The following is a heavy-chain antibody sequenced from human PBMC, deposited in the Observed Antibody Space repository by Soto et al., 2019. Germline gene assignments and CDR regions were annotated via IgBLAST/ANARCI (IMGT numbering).Heavy chain of an antibody. V-gene: IGHV3-48*02. Sequence: PGGSLRLSCAASGFSPSSYAMNWVRQAPGKGLEWLSFISHRGTTIYDADAVKGRFTISRDNARNSLYLEMNSLRDDDTAVYYCARLGFCTVINCNHYFYYYAMDVWGQGTTVTVSS. J-gene: IGHJ6*02. CDR3: ARLGFCTVINCNHYFYYYAMDV. D-gene: IGHD2-8*02. CDR1: GFSPSSYA. CDR2: ISHRGTTI.